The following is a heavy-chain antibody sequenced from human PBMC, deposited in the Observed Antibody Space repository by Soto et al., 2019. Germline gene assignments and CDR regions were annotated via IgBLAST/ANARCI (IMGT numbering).Heavy chain of an antibody. CDR2: MSSSSSTI. D-gene: IGHD3-3*01. Sequence: EVQLVESGGGLVQPGGSLRLSCAASGFTFSSYSMNWVRQAPGKGLEWVSYMSSSSSTINYSECVKGRFTSSRANAKNSLCLQMNSLRDKDTAVYYCAGDGPDFWSGWTFDYWGQGSLVTVSS. CDR1: GFTFSSYS. J-gene: IGHJ4*02. V-gene: IGHV3-48*02. CDR3: AGDGPDFWSGWTFDY.